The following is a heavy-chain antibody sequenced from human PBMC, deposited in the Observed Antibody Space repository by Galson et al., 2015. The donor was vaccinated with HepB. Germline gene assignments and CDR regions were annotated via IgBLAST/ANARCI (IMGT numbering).Heavy chain of an antibody. Sequence: SLRLSCAASGLTFSLYAMHWVRQAPGKGLEWVALISYDGTKKYYADSVKGRFTISRDNSRNTLYLQLNNLRADDTAVYYFATRRITMILHDYWGRGTLVTVSS. CDR1: GLTFSLYA. V-gene: IGHV3-30-3*01. D-gene: IGHD3-22*01. CDR2: ISYDGTKK. CDR3: ATRRITMILHDY. J-gene: IGHJ4*02.